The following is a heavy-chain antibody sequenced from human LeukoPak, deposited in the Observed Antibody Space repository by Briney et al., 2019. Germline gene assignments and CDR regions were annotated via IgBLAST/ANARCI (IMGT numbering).Heavy chain of an antibody. CDR2: IYPGDSDT. CDR1: GYSFTSYW. V-gene: IGHV5-51*01. J-gene: IGHJ4*02. D-gene: IGHD5-12*01. CDR3: ARLVDIVATINY. Sequence: PGESLKISCQGSGYSFTSYWIGWVRQMPGKGLEWMGIIYPGDSDTRYSTSFQGQVTIAADKSIGTAYLQWSSLKASDTAMYYCARLVDIVATINYWGQGTLVTVSS.